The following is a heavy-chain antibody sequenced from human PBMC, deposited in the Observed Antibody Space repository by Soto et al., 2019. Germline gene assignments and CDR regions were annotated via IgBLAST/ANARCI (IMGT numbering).Heavy chain of an antibody. D-gene: IGHD2-15*01. J-gene: IGHJ4*02. CDR3: ARDLPYCSGSSCYPRHFDY. CDR1: GDSVSSNSAA. Sequence: PSQTLSVTCAISGDSVSSNSAAWNWLRQSPSRGLEWLGRTYYRSNWYNDSAVSVKSRITINPDTSKNQFSLQLNSVTPEDTAVYYCARDLPYCSGSSCYPRHFDYWGQGILVTVSS. V-gene: IGHV6-1*01. CDR2: TYYRSNWYN.